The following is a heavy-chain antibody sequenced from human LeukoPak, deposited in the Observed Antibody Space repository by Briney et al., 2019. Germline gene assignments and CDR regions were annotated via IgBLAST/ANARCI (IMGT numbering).Heavy chain of an antibody. J-gene: IGHJ4*02. V-gene: IGHV3-48*03. CDR3: AKDPTHYRVWDYYETIGLSY. CDR1: GFTFSSYE. Sequence: GGSLRLSCAASGFTFSSYEMNWVRQAPGKGLEWVSYISSSGSTIYYADSVKGRFTISRDNAKNSLYLHMNSLRAEDTAVYYCAKDPTHYRVWDYYETIGLSYWGQGTLVTVSS. D-gene: IGHD3-22*01. CDR2: ISSSGSTI.